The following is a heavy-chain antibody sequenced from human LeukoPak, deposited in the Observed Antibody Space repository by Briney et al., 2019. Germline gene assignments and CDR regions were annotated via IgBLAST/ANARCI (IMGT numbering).Heavy chain of an antibody. CDR1: GFTFNYAW. CDR2: TVSEIDGGTT. CDR3: TTDEDWNYARKDV. Sequence: GGSLRLSCAASGFTFNYAWMSWVRQVPGKGLEWVGQTVSEIDGGTTDYATPVKGRFTISRDDSKSTLYLQMNSLKIEDTAVYYCTTDEDWNYARKDVWGQGATVIVSS. D-gene: IGHD1-7*01. J-gene: IGHJ6*02. V-gene: IGHV3-15*04.